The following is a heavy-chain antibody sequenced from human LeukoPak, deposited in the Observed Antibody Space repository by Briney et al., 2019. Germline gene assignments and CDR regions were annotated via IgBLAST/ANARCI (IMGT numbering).Heavy chain of an antibody. V-gene: IGHV1-2*02. Sequence: ASVKVSCKASGYTFTGYYMHWVRQAPGQGLEWMGWINPNSGGTNYAQKFQGRVTMTRDTSISTAYMELSRLRSDDTAVYYCARTPGITGILDAFDIWGQGTMVTVSS. D-gene: IGHD1-20*01. CDR3: ARTPGITGILDAFDI. J-gene: IGHJ3*02. CDR2: INPNSGGT. CDR1: GYTFTGYY.